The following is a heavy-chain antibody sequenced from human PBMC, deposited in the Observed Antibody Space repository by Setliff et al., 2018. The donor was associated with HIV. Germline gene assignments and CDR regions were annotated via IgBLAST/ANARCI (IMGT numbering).Heavy chain of an antibody. V-gene: IGHV4-38-2*01. CDR3: ARTVEGLREFDY. CDR1: GYSISSGYY. J-gene: IGHJ4*02. CDR2: FYTSGTI. D-gene: IGHD6-19*01. Sequence: PSETLSLTCAVSGYSISSGYYWGWIRQPAGKGLEWIGRFYTSGTIDYNPSLKSRVTISRDTSKNQFSLKLSSVTAADTAVYYCARTVEGLREFDYWGQGTLVTVSS.